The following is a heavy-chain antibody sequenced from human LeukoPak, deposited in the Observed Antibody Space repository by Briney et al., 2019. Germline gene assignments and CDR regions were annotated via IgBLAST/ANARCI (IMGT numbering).Heavy chain of an antibody. CDR2: ISYDGSNK. V-gene: IGHV3-30-3*01. Sequence: GGSLRLSCAASGFTFSGYPIHWVRQAPGKGLEWVVVISYDGSNKYYADSMKGRFTISRDNAKNSLSLQMNSLRAEDTAVYYCARDQVDRIWYFDYWGQGTLVTVSS. D-gene: IGHD1-14*01. CDR3: ARDQVDRIWYFDY. J-gene: IGHJ4*02. CDR1: GFTFSGYP.